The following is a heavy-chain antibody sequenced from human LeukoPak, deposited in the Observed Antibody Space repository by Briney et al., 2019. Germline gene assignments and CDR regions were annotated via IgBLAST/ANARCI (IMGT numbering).Heavy chain of an antibody. J-gene: IGHJ3*02. CDR1: GYTFNGYY. CDR3: ARFGVVTNDAFDI. V-gene: IGHV1-2*02. CDR2: INPNSGVT. D-gene: IGHD3-3*01. Sequence: GASVNVSCKASGYTFNGYYIHWVRQAPGQGLEWMGWINPNSGVTKYAQQFQGSVTMTWDTSVSTAYMELYRLTSDDTAMYYCARFGVVTNDAFDIWGQGTMVTISS.